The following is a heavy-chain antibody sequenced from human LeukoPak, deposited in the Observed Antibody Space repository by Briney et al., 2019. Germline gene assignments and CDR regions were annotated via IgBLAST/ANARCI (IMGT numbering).Heavy chain of an antibody. Sequence: SETLSLTCSVSGDSIRTYYWSWIRQPPGKGPEWIGYIIDTGSTNYKPSLKTRLTMSVDVSKNQISLKLSSVTAADTAVYYCARSSLTGGWFDPWGQGTLVTVSS. CDR1: GDSIRTYY. CDR2: IIDTGST. D-gene: IGHD7-27*01. J-gene: IGHJ5*02. CDR3: ARSSLTGGWFDP. V-gene: IGHV4-59*01.